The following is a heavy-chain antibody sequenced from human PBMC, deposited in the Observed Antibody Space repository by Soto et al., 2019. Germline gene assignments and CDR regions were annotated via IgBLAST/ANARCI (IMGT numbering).Heavy chain of an antibody. CDR1: GYTFTSYG. V-gene: IGHV1-18*01. D-gene: IGHD6-13*01. CDR3: ARVPFYSSSSGRVIWFDP. J-gene: IGHJ5*02. Sequence: QVQLVQSGAEVKKPGASVKVSCKASGYTFTSYGISWVRQAPGQGLEWMGWISAYNGNTNYAQKLQGRVTMTTDTSTSTAYMELRSLRSDDTAVYYCARVPFYSSSSGRVIWFDPWGQGTLVTVSS. CDR2: ISAYNGNT.